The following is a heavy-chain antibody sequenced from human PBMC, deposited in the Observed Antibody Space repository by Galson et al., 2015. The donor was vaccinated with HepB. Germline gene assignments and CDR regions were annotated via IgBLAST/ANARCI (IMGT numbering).Heavy chain of an antibody. V-gene: IGHV3-15*01. CDR3: TTDLSF. Sequence: SLRLSCAASGFTFSNARMSWVRQAPGKGLEWVGHIKSKTDGGTTDYAAPVKGRFTISRDDSKNTLYLQTNSLKTEDTAVYYCTTDLSFWGQGTLVTVSS. J-gene: IGHJ4*02. CDR2: IKSKTDGGTT. CDR1: GFTFSNAR. D-gene: IGHD3-16*01.